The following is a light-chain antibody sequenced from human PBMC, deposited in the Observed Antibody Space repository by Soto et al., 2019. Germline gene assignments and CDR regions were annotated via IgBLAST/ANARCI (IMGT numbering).Light chain of an antibody. V-gene: IGKV3-20*01. CDR1: QGISSSY. Sequence: EIVLTQSPGTLSLSPGDTATLSCRASQGISSSYLAWYQQNPGQAPRLLIYGASSRAAGIPARFSGSGSGTDFTLTISRLEPEDFEVYYCQHYYSSPLTFGGGTKVDI. J-gene: IGKJ4*01. CDR2: GAS. CDR3: QHYYSSPLT.